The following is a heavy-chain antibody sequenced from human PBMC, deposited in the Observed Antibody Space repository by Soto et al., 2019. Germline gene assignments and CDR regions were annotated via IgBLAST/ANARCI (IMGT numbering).Heavy chain of an antibody. J-gene: IGHJ3*01. CDR2: IFYGGPA. Sequence: QVQLQESGPGLVKPSQTLSVTCTVSGGSISSGGYYWSWMRQHPGKGLEWIGYIFYGGPAYYNASLKSRVTISVDTSKSQFSLKLSSVTAADTAVYYCARGLNYAKQDAFDVWGQGTMVTVS. CDR1: GGSISSGGYY. D-gene: IGHD2-2*01. V-gene: IGHV4-31*03. CDR3: ARGLNYAKQDAFDV.